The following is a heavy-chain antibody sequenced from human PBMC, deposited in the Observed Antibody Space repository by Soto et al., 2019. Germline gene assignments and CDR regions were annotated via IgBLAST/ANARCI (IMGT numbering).Heavy chain of an antibody. CDR3: TPGSRSPKKDFGY. J-gene: IGHJ4*02. CDR2: IKTKTDGGTA. CDR1: GFTFSNAW. D-gene: IGHD3-10*01. V-gene: IGHV3-15*07. Sequence: GGSLRLSCAASGFTFSNAWMNWVRQAPGKGLEWVGRIKTKTDGGTADYAAPVKGRFNISRDDSINTLYLQMNSLKTEDAAIYYCTPGSRSPKKDFGYCGPGALVTVSS.